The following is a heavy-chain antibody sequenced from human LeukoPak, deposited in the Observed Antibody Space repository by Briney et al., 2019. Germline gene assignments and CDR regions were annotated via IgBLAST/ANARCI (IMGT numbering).Heavy chain of an antibody. CDR1: GFTFSSYW. CDR3: AELGITMIGGV. J-gene: IGHJ6*04. V-gene: IGHV3-74*01. Sequence: GGSLRLSCAASGFTFSSYWMHWVRQAPGKGLVWASRINSDGSSTSYADSVKGRFTISRDNAKNSLYLQMNSLRAEDTAVYYCAELGITMIGGVWGKGTTVTVSS. D-gene: IGHD3-10*02. CDR2: INSDGSST.